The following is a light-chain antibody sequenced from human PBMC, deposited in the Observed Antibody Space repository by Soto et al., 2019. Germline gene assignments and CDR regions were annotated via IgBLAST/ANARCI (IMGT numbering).Light chain of an antibody. CDR1: EFLSSSY. J-gene: IGKJ2*01. Sequence: EIVLPQSPGTLSLSPGERATLSCRASEFLSSSYLVWYQQKPGQAPRLLIYAASRRATGIPDRFSGSGSATEYTLTINTLEPEDFAVDYCQQQGTFGQGTKLEIK. CDR3: QQQGT. V-gene: IGKV3-20*01. CDR2: AAS.